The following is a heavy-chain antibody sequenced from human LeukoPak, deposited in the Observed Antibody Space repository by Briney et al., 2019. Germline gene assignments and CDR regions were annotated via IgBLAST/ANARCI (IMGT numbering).Heavy chain of an antibody. J-gene: IGHJ3*02. Sequence: GESLKISCKRSGYRFTTYWIGRARQMPGKGREWMGITYPGDSDTRYSPSFQGQATISADKSISTAYLQWSSLKASANAMYYCARRKDYYGSGSEAFDIWGQGTMVTVSS. CDR3: ARRKDYYGSGSEAFDI. CDR2: TYPGDSDT. CDR1: GYRFTTYW. V-gene: IGHV5-51*01. D-gene: IGHD3-10*01.